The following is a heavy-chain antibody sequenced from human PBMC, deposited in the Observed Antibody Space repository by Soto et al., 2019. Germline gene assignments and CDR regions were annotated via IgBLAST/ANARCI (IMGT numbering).Heavy chain of an antibody. J-gene: IGHJ6*02. V-gene: IGHV3-23*01. CDR1: GFTFSNYA. Sequence: LRLSCAASGFTFSNYAISWVRQAPGKGLEWVSSISGSDGTISSYADSVKGRFTISRDNARNTLSLQMNSLRADDTAVYYCARLSGDHSAFFSYGMDAWGQGTTVTVSS. CDR2: ISGSDGTIS. CDR3: ARLSGDHSAFFSYGMDA. D-gene: IGHD2-21*01.